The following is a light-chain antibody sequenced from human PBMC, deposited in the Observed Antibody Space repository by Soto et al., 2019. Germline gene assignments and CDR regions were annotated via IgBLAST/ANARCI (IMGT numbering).Light chain of an antibody. V-gene: IGKV3-20*01. Sequence: EIVLTQSPGTLSLSPGERATLSCRASQSVSNNYLAWYQQKPGQAPRLLIYGASNRAAGIPDRFSGSGSGTDFTLTISRLEPEEFAVDDCQQYGSSGTFGQGTKVDIK. CDR3: QQYGSSGT. CDR1: QSVSNNY. J-gene: IGKJ1*01. CDR2: GAS.